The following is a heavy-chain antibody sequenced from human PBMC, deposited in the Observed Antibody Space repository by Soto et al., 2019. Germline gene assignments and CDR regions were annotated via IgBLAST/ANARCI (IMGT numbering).Heavy chain of an antibody. V-gene: IGHV3-23*01. CDR3: AKPPSFGGVIAPKHYFDY. CDR1: GFTFSSYA. CDR2: ISGSGGST. Sequence: PGGSLRLSCAASGFTFSSYAMSWVRQAPGKRLEWVSAISGSGGSTYYADSVKGRFTISRDNSKNTLYLQMNSLRAEDTAVYYCAKPPSFGGVIAPKHYFDYWGQGTLVTVSS. J-gene: IGHJ4*02. D-gene: IGHD3-16*02.